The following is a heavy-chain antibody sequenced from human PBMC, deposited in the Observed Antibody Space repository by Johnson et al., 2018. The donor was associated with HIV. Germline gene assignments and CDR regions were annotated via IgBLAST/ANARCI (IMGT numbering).Heavy chain of an antibody. V-gene: IGHV3-53*01. CDR2: IYSGGST. CDR1: GFTVSRSY. Sequence: EVQLVESGGGLIQPGGSLRFSCAGSGFTVSRSYMSWVRQAPGKGLEWVSVIYSGGSTYYADSVKGRCTISRDNSKNTLHLQMKSLRAEDTAVYYCARGGIRGYSYGPGAFDIWGQGTMVTVSS. CDR3: ARGGIRGYSYGPGAFDI. D-gene: IGHD5-18*01. J-gene: IGHJ3*02.